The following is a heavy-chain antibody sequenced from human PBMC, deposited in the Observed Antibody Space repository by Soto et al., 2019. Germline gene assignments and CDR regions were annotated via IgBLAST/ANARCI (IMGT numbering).Heavy chain of an antibody. CDR3: ARVNYYDRGPGSDDY. J-gene: IGHJ4*02. CDR2: IYSGGST. V-gene: IGHV3-53*04. D-gene: IGHD3-22*01. Sequence: EVQLVESGGGLVQPGGSLRLSCAASGFTVSSNYMSWVRQAPGKGLEWVSVIYSGGSTYYADSVKGRFTISRHNSKNTLYLQMNSLRAEDTAVYYCARVNYYDRGPGSDDYWGQGTLVTVSS. CDR1: GFTVSSNY.